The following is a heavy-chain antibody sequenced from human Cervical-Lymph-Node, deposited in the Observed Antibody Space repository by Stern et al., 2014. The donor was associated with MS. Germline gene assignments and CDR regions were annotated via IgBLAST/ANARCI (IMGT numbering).Heavy chain of an antibody. Sequence: QLQLQESGPGLVKPSGTLSLTCAVSGASISRTNWWSWVRQPPGKGLEWIGESSPRGKANDNPSLMRRVTISVDKSKNKISLGLSSVTAADTAVYYCATGITIFGVIIIPHAFDIWGQGTMVTVSS. J-gene: IGHJ3*02. CDR1: GASISRTNW. CDR3: ATGITIFGVIIIPHAFDI. CDR2: SSPRGKA. V-gene: IGHV4-4*02. D-gene: IGHD3-3*01.